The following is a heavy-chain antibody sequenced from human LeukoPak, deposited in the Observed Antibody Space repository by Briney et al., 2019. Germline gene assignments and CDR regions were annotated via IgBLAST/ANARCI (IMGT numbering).Heavy chain of an antibody. CDR2: IYTSGST. V-gene: IGHV4-61*02. J-gene: IGHJ4*02. D-gene: IGHD3-22*01. Sequence: SETLSLTCTVSGGSISSGSYYWSWIRQPAGKGLEWIGRIYTSGSTNYNPSLKSRVTMSVDTSKNQFSLKLSSVTAADTAVYYCARSGDSSGYYSYFDYWGQGTLVTVSS. CDR3: ARSGDSSGYYSYFDY. CDR1: GGSISSGSYY.